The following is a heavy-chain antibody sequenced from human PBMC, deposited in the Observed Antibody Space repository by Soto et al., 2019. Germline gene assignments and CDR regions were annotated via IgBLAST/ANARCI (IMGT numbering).Heavy chain of an antibody. V-gene: IGHV4-4*02. CDR3: ARVLGNDAFDI. Sequence: QVQLQESGPGLVKPSGTLSLTCAVSGGSISSSNWWSWVRQPPGKGLEWIGEIYHSGSTNYNPSLQXRXTXSXXKSKNQFSLKLSSVTAADTAVYYCARVLGNDAFDIWGQGTMVTVSS. CDR2: IYHSGST. J-gene: IGHJ3*02. D-gene: IGHD3-3*02. CDR1: GGSISSSNW.